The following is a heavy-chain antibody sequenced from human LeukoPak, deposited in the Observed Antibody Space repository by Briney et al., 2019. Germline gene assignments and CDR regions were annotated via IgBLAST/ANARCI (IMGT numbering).Heavy chain of an antibody. J-gene: IGHJ4*02. CDR1: GYTFTSYG. V-gene: IGHV1-18*04. CDR3: ARDRRCCSGGSCFDIDY. Sequence: ASVKVSCKASGYTFTSYGISWVRQAPGQGLEWMGWISAYNGNTNYAQKLQGRVTMTTGTSTSTAYMELRSLRSDDTAVYYCARDRRCCSGGSCFDIDYWGQGTLVTVSS. CDR2: ISAYNGNT. D-gene: IGHD2-15*01.